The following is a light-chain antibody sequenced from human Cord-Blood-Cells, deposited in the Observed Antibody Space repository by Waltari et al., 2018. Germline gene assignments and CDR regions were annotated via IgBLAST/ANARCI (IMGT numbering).Light chain of an antibody. J-gene: IGLJ2*01. CDR3: SSYTRSSTVV. V-gene: IGLV2-14*01. Sequence: QYALTQPAHVSGSPGTSIPLSGTGTSSNVCGFNNVYCYQQPKGNAPKPMIYEVSNRPSGVSNRFSGSKSGNTASLTISGLQAEDEADYYCSSYTRSSTVVCGGGTKLTVL. CDR2: EVS. CDR1: SSNVCGFNN.